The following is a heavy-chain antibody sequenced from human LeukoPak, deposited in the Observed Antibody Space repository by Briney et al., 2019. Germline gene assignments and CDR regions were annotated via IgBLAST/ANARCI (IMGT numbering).Heavy chain of an antibody. V-gene: IGHV4-59*01. CDR1: GGSISSYY. CDR3: AREASCSGGSCYSFAFDI. Sequence: SETLSLTCTVSGGSISSYYWSWIRQLPGKGLEWIGYIYYSGSTNYNPSLKSRVTISVDTSKNQFSLKLSSVTAADTAVYYCAREASCSGGSCYSFAFDIWGQGTMVTVSS. J-gene: IGHJ3*02. D-gene: IGHD2-15*01. CDR2: IYYSGST.